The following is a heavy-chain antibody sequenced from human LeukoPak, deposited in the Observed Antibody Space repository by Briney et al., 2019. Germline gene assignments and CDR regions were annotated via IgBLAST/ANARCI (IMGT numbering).Heavy chain of an antibody. CDR2: ISAYNGNT. D-gene: IGHD3-22*01. V-gene: IGHV1-18*01. CDR1: GYTFTSYG. CDR3: ARNAYYYDSSGYSYYFDY. Sequence: ASVKVSCKASGYTFTSYGISWVRQAPGQGLEWMGWISAYNGNTNYAQKLQGRVTMTTDTSTSTAYMELSSLRSEDTAVYYCARNAYYYDSSGYSYYFDYWGQGTLVTVSS. J-gene: IGHJ4*02.